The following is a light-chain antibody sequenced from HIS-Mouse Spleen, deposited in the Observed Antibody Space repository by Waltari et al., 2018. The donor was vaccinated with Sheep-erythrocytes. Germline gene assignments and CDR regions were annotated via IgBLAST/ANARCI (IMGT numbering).Light chain of an antibody. CDR2: GAS. V-gene: IGKV3-15*01. CDR3: QQYNNWPGT. CDR1: QSVSSN. J-gene: IGKJ1*01. Sequence: EIVMTQPPATLSVSPGERATLSCRASQSVSSNLAWYQQKPGQAPRLLIYGASTRAPGIPARFSGSGSGTEFTLTISSMQSEDFAVYYCQQYNNWPGTFGQGTKVEIK.